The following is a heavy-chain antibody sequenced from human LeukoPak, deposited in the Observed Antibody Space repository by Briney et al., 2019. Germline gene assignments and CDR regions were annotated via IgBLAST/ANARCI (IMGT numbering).Heavy chain of an antibody. CDR1: GGSFSGYY. CDR3: ARERIERRASCYNDY. CDR2: INHSGST. J-gene: IGHJ4*02. Sequence: SETLSLTCAVYGGSFSGYYWSWIRQPPGKGLEWIGEINHSGSTNYNPSLKSRVTISVDTSKNQFSLKLSSVTAADTAVYYCARERIERRASCYNDYWGQGTLVTVSS. V-gene: IGHV4-34*01. D-gene: IGHD2-2*02.